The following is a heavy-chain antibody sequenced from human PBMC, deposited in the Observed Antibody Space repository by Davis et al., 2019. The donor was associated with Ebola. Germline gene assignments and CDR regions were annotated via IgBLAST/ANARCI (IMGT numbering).Heavy chain of an antibody. J-gene: IGHJ6*02. CDR3: AKTPVSGSYYYYGMAV. CDR2: IGRSDDRT. Sequence: PGGSLRLSCAASGFTFRIYAMSWVRQAPGKGLEWVSGIGRSDDRTDYADSVKGRFTISRDNSKDTLYLQMNSLRGEDTAVYYCAKTPVSGSYYYYGMAVWGQGTTVIVSS. D-gene: IGHD5/OR15-5a*01. CDR1: GFTFRIYA. V-gene: IGHV3-23*01.